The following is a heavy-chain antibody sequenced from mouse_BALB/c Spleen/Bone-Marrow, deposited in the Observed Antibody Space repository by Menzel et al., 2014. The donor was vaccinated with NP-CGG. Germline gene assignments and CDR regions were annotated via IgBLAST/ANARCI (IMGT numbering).Heavy chain of an antibody. CDR1: GFTFSSFG. CDR2: ISSGSSTV. V-gene: IGHV5-17*02. D-gene: IGHD1-1*01. Sequence: EVKVEESGGGLVQPGGSRKLSCAASGFTFSSFGMHWVRQAPEKGLEWVAYISSGSSTVYYADKVMGRFTISRDNPKNTLFLRMTSLRSEDTAMYYCARSGSSSGYFDYWGQGTTLTVSS. J-gene: IGHJ2*01. CDR3: ARSGSSSGYFDY.